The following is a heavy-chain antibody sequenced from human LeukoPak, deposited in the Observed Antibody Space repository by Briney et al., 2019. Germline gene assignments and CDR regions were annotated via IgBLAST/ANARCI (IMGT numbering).Heavy chain of an antibody. CDR3: ARGPYCSSTTCNRGTFDI. CDR2: ISAYNGST. J-gene: IGHJ3*02. CDR1: GYTFTNYA. Sequence: ASVKVSCKASGYTFTNYAISWVRQAPGQGLEWMGWISAYNGSTNYAQNFQGRVTITTDTSTSTAYMELRSLRSDDTAVYYCARGPYCSSTTCNRGTFDIWGQGTLVTVSS. V-gene: IGHV1-18*01. D-gene: IGHD2-2*02.